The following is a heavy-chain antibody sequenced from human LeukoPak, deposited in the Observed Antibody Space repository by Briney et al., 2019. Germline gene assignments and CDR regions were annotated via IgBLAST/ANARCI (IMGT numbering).Heavy chain of an antibody. CDR3: ARYSDFALRSQVPREGYFQY. V-gene: IGHV5-51*01. CDR2: IYPGDSDT. Sequence: GESLKISRKGSGYSFASYWIGWVRQMPGKGLEWMGIIYPGDSDTRYSPSFQGQATISVDKSISTAYLQWSSLKASDTAMYYCARYSDFALRSQVPREGYFQYWGQGTLATVSS. J-gene: IGHJ1*01. D-gene: IGHD4-11*01. CDR1: GYSFASYW.